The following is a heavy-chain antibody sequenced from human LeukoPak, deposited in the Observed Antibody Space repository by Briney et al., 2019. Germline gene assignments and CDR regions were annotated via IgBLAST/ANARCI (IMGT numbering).Heavy chain of an antibody. CDR3: AGGTVTTFDY. Sequence: GGSLRLSCAASGFTFSSCGMHWVRQAPGKGLEWVTFIRNDGTTKYYADSVKGRFTISRDTSKNTLYLQMNILRAEDTAVYYCAGGTVTTFDYWGQGTLVTVSS. D-gene: IGHD4-11*01. V-gene: IGHV3-30*02. CDR1: GFTFSSCG. CDR2: IRNDGTTK. J-gene: IGHJ4*02.